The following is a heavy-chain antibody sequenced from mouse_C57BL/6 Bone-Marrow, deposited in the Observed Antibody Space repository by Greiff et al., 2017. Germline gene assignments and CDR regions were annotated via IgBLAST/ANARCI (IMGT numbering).Heavy chain of an antibody. D-gene: IGHD1-1*01. CDR2: IAPSDSYT. Sequence: QVQLMQPGAELVMPGASVKLSCKASGYTFPSHWMPWVKQRPGQGLEWIGEIAPSDSYTNYPQKFKGKSTLTIDKAASTAYMQLSSLTSENSAVNDCARDMVLLRNYFDYWGQGTTLTVSA. V-gene: IGHV1-69*01. J-gene: IGHJ2*01. CDR1: GYTFPSHW. CDR3: ARDMVLLRNYFDY.